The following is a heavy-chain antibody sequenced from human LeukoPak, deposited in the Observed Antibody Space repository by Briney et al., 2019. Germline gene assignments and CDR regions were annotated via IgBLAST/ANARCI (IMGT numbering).Heavy chain of an antibody. CDR2: IIPIFGTA. Sequence: ASVKVSCEASGGTFSSYAISWVRQAPGQGLEWMGGIIPIFGTANYAQKFQGRVTITADESTSTAYMELSSLRSEDTAVYYCARDSRVITPNHYYFMDVWGKGTTVTVSS. CDR3: ARDSRVITPNHYYFMDV. V-gene: IGHV1-69*13. D-gene: IGHD4-23*01. CDR1: GGTFSSYA. J-gene: IGHJ6*03.